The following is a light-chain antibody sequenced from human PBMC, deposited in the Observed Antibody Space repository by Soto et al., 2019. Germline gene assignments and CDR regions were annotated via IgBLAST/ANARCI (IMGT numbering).Light chain of an antibody. CDR1: QTVGSTY. J-gene: IGKJ1*01. CDR3: QQYDDSLTWT. V-gene: IGKV3-20*01. CDR2: AAS. Sequence: EIVLTQSPDTLSLSPGERATLSCRASQTVGSTYIAWYQQRPGQAPRLLIYAASSRATDIPDRFSGSGSGTDFTLTISRLEPDDFAVYYCQQYDDSLTWTFGQGTKVEIK.